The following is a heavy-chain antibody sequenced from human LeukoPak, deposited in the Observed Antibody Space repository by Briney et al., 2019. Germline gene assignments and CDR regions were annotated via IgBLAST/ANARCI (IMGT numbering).Heavy chain of an antibody. D-gene: IGHD4-17*01. Sequence: LPGGSLRLSCAASGFTFSSYAMSWVRQAPGKGLEWVSAISGSGGSTYYADSVKGRFTISRDNSKNTLYLQMNSLRAEDTVVYYCAKDRHLYGDGAFDYWGQGTLVTVSS. CDR1: GFTFSSYA. CDR3: AKDRHLYGDGAFDY. CDR2: ISGSGGST. V-gene: IGHV3-23*01. J-gene: IGHJ4*02.